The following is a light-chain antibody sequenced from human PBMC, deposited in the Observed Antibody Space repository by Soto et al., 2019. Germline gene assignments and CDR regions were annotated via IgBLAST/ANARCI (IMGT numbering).Light chain of an antibody. CDR3: NSYATSNTRQIV. CDR1: SSDVGGYNY. V-gene: IGLV2-14*01. J-gene: IGLJ1*01. CDR2: DVS. Sequence: QSVLTQPASVSGSPGQSITISCTGTSSDVGGYNYVSWYQQHPGKAPKFMIYDVSNRPSGVSTLFSGSKSGNTASLTIPWLQAEDEADYYCNSYATSNTRQIVFGTGTKVTVL.